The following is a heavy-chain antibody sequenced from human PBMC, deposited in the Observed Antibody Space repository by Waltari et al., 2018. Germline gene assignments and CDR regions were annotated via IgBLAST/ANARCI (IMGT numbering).Heavy chain of an antibody. CDR3: ATVSSTFLRGPLDL. Sequence: QVRLVQSGAGLKQPGSSVKVSCKTAGGTFRNYALSWVRQAPGQGLEWMGGTIQIFGTLHYSESLQDRLTITADESTSTSYMELASLTSEDSALYYCATVSSTFLRGPLDLWGPGTMVIVSS. J-gene: IGHJ3*01. CDR2: TIQIFGTL. CDR1: GGTFRNYA. D-gene: IGHD6-6*01. V-gene: IGHV1-69*01.